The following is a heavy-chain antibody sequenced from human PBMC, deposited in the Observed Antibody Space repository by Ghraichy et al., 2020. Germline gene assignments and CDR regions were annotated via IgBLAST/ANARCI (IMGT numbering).Heavy chain of an antibody. V-gene: IGHV3-33*06. J-gene: IGHJ5*02. CDR3: TKDSSSASGNWFDP. D-gene: IGHD6-6*01. Sequence: GGSLRLSCAASGFTFSRYGVHWVRQAPGKGLECVAMIWFDGSNKNYADSVKGRFTISRDNSKNMLYLQMNSLRAEDTAVYYCTKDSSSASGNWFDPWGQGALVTVSS. CDR1: GFTFSRYG. CDR2: IWFDGSNK.